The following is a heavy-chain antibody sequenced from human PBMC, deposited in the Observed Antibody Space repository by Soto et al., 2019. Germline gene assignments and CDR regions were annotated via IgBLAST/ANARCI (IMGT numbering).Heavy chain of an antibody. J-gene: IGHJ6*02. CDR1: GFTFSSYG. V-gene: IGHV3-33*01. Sequence: QVQLVESGGGVVQPGRSLRLSCAASGFTFSSYGMHWVRQAPGKGLEWVVVIWYDGSNKYYADSVKGRFTISRDNSKNTLYLQMNSLRAEDTAVYYCARDREPYSNYGYYYYGMDVWGQGTTVTVSS. CDR3: ARDREPYSNYGYYYYGMDV. D-gene: IGHD4-4*01. CDR2: IWYDGSNK.